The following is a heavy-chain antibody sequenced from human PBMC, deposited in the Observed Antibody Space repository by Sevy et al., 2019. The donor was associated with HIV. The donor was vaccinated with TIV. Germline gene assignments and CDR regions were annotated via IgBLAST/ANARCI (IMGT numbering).Heavy chain of an antibody. CDR3: AGRWLQLGYGMDV. D-gene: IGHD5-12*01. J-gene: IGHJ6*02. CDR1: GFTFSSYS. V-gene: IGHV3-48*02. CDR2: ISSSSSTI. Sequence: GGSLRLSCAASGFTFSSYSMNWVRQAPGKGLEWVSYISSSSSTIYYADSVKGRFTISRDNAKNSLYLQMNSLGDEDTAVYYCAGRWLQLGYGMDVWGQGTTVTVSS.